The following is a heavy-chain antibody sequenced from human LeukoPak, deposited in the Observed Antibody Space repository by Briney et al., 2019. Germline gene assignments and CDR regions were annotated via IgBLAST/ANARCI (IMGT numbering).Heavy chain of an antibody. CDR2: ISYDGSNK. CDR1: GFTFSSYA. CDR3: ARESWQFLDY. D-gene: IGHD5-24*01. V-gene: IGHV3-30-3*01. Sequence: PGGSLRLSCAASGFTFSSYAMHWVRQAPGKGLEWVAVISYDGSNKYYADSVKGRFTISRDNSKNTLYLQMNSLRAEDTAVYYCARESWQFLDYWGQGTLVTVSS. J-gene: IGHJ4*02.